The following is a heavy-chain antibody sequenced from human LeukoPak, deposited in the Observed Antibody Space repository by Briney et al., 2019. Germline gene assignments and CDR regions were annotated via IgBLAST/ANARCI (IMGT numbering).Heavy chain of an antibody. V-gene: IGHV4-39*01. Sequence: SETLSLTCTVSGGSISSSSYYWGWIRQPPGKGLEWIGSIYYSGSTYYNPSLKSRVTISVDTSKNQFSLKLSSVTAADTAVYYCARRTGSSSWAYYYGMDVWGQGTTDTVSS. CDR1: GGSISSSSYY. CDR3: ARRTGSSSWAYYYGMDV. J-gene: IGHJ6*02. CDR2: IYYSGST. D-gene: IGHD6-13*01.